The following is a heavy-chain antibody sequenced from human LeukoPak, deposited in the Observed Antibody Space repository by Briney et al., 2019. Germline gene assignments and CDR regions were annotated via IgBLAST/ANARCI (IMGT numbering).Heavy chain of an antibody. Sequence: GGSLRLSCTASGFTFSSNWMTWVRRAPGKGLEWVANINEDGGGKYYVESVKGRFTISRDNARNSVHLELSNLRAEDTAVYYCATRRCSIAACRASSYRCFDFWGKGTTVIVSS. CDR3: ATRRCSIAACRASSYRCFDF. V-gene: IGHV3-7*01. J-gene: IGHJ6*04. CDR1: GFTFSSNW. D-gene: IGHD2-2*01. CDR2: INEDGGGK.